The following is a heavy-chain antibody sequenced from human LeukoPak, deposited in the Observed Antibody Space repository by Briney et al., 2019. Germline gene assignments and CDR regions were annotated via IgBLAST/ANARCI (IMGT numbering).Heavy chain of an antibody. Sequence: GGSLRLSCAASGFTFTTYAMNWVRQAPGKGLERVSAISPSGRTTDYADSVKGRFTISRDNSKNTLYLQMNSLRAEDTAVYYCAREIVGATGSFDYWGQGTLVTVSS. V-gene: IGHV3-23*01. CDR2: ISPSGRTT. J-gene: IGHJ4*02. CDR3: AREIVGATGSFDY. D-gene: IGHD1-26*01. CDR1: GFTFTTYA.